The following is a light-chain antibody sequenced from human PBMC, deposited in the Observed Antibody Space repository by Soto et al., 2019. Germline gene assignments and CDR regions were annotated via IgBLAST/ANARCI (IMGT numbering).Light chain of an antibody. CDR1: QSVGSRF. Sequence: EIALTQSPGTLSLSPGERATLSCRASQSVGSRFLAWYQQKPGQAPRLLIYDASNRATGIPARFSGSGSGTDFTLTISSLEPEDFAVYYCQQRSNWPLTFGGGTKVDIK. CDR2: DAS. V-gene: IGKV3D-20*02. CDR3: QQRSNWPLT. J-gene: IGKJ4*01.